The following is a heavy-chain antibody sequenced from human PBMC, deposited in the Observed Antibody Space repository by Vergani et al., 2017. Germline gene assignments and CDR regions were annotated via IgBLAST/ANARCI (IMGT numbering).Heavy chain of an antibody. CDR3: AGEGHAEAAYCSSTSCGEPFDY. J-gene: IGHJ4*02. Sequence: QVQLVESGGGVVQPGRSLRLSCAASGFTFSSYAMHWVRQAPGKGLEWVAVISYDGSNKYYADSVKGRFTISRDNSKNTLYLQMNSLRAEDTAVYYCAGEGHAEAAYCSSTSCGEPFDYWGQGTLVTVSS. CDR2: ISYDGSNK. V-gene: IGHV3-30-3*01. CDR1: GFTFSSYA. D-gene: IGHD2-2*01.